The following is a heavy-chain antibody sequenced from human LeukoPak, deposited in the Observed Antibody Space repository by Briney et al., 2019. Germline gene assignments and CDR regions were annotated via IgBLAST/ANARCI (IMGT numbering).Heavy chain of an antibody. CDR1: GGSISSYY. CDR3: AGHQVDYGDYVNAFDI. Sequence: SETLSLTCTVSGGSISSYYWSWVRQPPGKGLEWIGYIYYSGSTNYNPSLKSRVTISVDTSKNQFSLKLSSVTAADTAVYYCAGHQVDYGDYVNAFDIWGQGTMVTVSS. J-gene: IGHJ3*02. CDR2: IYYSGST. D-gene: IGHD4-17*01. V-gene: IGHV4-59*08.